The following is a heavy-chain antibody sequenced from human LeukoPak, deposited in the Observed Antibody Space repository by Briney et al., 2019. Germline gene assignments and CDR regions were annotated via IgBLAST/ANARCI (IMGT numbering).Heavy chain of an antibody. CDR1: GYTLTGYY. CDR2: INPNSGGA. CDR3: ARGLMVYAASNWFDP. J-gene: IGHJ5*02. Sequence: ASVKVSCKASGYTLTGYYMHWVRQAPGQGLEWMGWINPNSGGANYAQKFQGRVTMTRDTSISTAYMELSSLRSEDTAVYYCARGLMVYAASNWFDPWGQGTLVTVSS. D-gene: IGHD2-8*01. V-gene: IGHV1-2*02.